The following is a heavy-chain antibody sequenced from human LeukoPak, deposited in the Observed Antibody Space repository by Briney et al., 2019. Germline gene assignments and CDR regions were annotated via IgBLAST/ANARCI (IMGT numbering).Heavy chain of an antibody. Sequence: SETLSLTCAVYGGSFSGYYWSWIRQPPGKGLEWIGEINHSGSTNYNPSLKSRVTMSVDTSKNQFSLKLSSVTAADTAVYYCARDDCGGDCYPNWFDPWGQGTLVTVSS. CDR1: GGSFSGYY. V-gene: IGHV4-34*01. CDR2: INHSGST. CDR3: ARDDCGGDCYPNWFDP. D-gene: IGHD2-21*02. J-gene: IGHJ5*02.